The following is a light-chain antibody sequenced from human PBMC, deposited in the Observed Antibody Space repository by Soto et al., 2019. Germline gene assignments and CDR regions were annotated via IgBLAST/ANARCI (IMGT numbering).Light chain of an antibody. J-gene: IGKJ1*01. CDR1: QNMATY. Sequence: DILMTQSPSSLSASVGDTVTIACRASQNMATYLHWYQQKPGKAPRLLIYAASTLHRGVPSRFSGSGSGPDFTLSITNLQPEDFATYYCQQTYNIPWTFGQGTYVEVK. CDR3: QQTYNIPWT. V-gene: IGKV1-39*01. CDR2: AAS.